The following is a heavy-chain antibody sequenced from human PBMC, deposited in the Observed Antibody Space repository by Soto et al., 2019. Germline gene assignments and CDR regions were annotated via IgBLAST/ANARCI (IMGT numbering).Heavy chain of an antibody. V-gene: IGHV3-33*01. CDR3: AREGLSGSQPEFDN. J-gene: IGHJ4*02. CDR1: GFIFSSFG. Sequence: QVQLVESGGGVVQPGRSLRLSWVVSGFIFSSFGMHWVRQAPGKGLGRVGFIWNDGSNTDYVDSVKGRFTISRDNSKNTLYLHMNSLRDEDTAVYYCAREGLSGSQPEFDNWGQGTLVTVSS. CDR2: IWNDGSNT. D-gene: IGHD1-26*01.